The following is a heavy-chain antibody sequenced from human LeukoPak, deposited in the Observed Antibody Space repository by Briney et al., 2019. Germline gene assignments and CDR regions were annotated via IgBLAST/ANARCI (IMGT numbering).Heavy chain of an antibody. Sequence: PGGSLRLSCAASGFTFSSYAMSWVRQAPGKGLEWVSAISSSGGSTYYADSVKGRFTIPRDNSKNTLYLQMNSLRAEDTAVYYCAKDREGYSYGVDYWGQGTLVTVSS. J-gene: IGHJ4*02. D-gene: IGHD5-18*01. CDR3: AKDREGYSYGVDY. CDR2: ISSSGGST. V-gene: IGHV3-23*01. CDR1: GFTFSSYA.